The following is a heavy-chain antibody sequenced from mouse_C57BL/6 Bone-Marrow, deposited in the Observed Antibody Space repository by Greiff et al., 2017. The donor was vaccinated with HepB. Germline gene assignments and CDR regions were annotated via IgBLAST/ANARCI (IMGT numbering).Heavy chain of an antibody. CDR1: GFTFSSYG. Sequence: EVNVVESGGDLVKPGGSLKLSCAASGFTFSSYGMSWVRQTPDKRLEWVATISSGGSYTYYPDSVKGRFTISRDNAKNTLYLQMSSLKSEDTAMYCCARDPSYGRFAYWGQGTLVTVSA. CDR3: ARDPSYGRFAY. V-gene: IGHV5-6*01. CDR2: ISSGGSYT. D-gene: IGHD2-1*01. J-gene: IGHJ3*01.